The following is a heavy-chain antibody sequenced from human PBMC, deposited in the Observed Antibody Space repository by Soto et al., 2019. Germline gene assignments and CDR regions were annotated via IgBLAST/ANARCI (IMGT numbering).Heavy chain of an antibody. CDR3: AHSRVGEYDD. J-gene: IGHJ4*02. Sequence: QITLKESGPTLVKPTQTLTLTCTFSGFSLTTSGMGVGWIRQPPGKALEWLAHIYWDDDKRYSPSLKSRLTITKDTSQNQVVLTMTHMALVDTATYYCAHSRVGEYDDWGQGTLVTVSS. V-gene: IGHV2-5*02. D-gene: IGHD3-3*01. CDR1: GFSLTTSGMG. CDR2: IYWDDDK.